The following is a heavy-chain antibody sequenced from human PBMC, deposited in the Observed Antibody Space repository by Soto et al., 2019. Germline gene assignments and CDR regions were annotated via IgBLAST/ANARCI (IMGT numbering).Heavy chain of an antibody. D-gene: IGHD4-17*01. Sequence: SETLSLTCTVSGGSISSYYWSWIRQPPGKGLEWIGYIYYSGSTNYNPSLKSRVTISVDTSKNQFSLKLSSVTAADTAVYYCARVGSYGDLLQRELSPFDYWGQGTLVTVSS. CDR3: ARVGSYGDLLQRELSPFDY. CDR1: GGSISSYY. J-gene: IGHJ4*02. CDR2: IYYSGST. V-gene: IGHV4-59*01.